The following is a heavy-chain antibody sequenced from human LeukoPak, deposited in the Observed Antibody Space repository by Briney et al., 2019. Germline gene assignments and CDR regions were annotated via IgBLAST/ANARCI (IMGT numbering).Heavy chain of an antibody. D-gene: IGHD3-16*01. V-gene: IGHV3-7*05. CDR2: TKQDGSEK. Sequence: GGSLRLSCVASGFTFSSYWMSWVRQAPGKGLEWVANTKQDGSEKYYVDSVKGRFTISRDNAQNSLYLQMNNLRDGDTAVYYCARHPMFGGEYYWGQGTLVTVSS. CDR3: ARHPMFGGEYY. CDR1: GFTFSSYW. J-gene: IGHJ4*02.